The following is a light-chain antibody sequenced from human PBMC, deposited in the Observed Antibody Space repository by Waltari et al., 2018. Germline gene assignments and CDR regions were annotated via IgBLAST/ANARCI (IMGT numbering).Light chain of an antibody. CDR2: EVS. V-gene: IGKV2D-29*01. Sequence: EIVMTQPPLPLSVTPRQPASISSQSSESLLHSDGKTYLYWYVQRPGQPPHLLIYEVSNRFSGVPDTFSGSGSGTDFTLKISRVEAEDVGVYYCMQTIQLPLTFGGGTKVEI. CDR1: ESLLHSDGKTY. CDR3: MQTIQLPLT. J-gene: IGKJ4*01.